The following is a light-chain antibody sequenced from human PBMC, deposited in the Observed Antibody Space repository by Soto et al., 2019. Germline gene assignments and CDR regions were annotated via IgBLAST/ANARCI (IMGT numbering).Light chain of an antibody. CDR2: AAS. Sequence: DIQMTQSPSSLSASLGDRVTITCRASESIARHLNWYQQKPGKAPKLLIYAASSLQNGVPSRFRGGGSGTEFTLTISNLQPEDFATYYCQQTYSTLSITFGQGTRLEIK. V-gene: IGKV1-39*01. J-gene: IGKJ5*01. CDR1: ESIARH. CDR3: QQTYSTLSIT.